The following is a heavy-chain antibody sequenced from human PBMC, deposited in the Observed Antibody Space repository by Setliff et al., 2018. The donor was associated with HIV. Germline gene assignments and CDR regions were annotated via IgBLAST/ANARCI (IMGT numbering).Heavy chain of an antibody. CDR3: AREGQWLA. J-gene: IGHJ5*02. V-gene: IGHV1-3*04. CDR1: GYTLTTYA. Sequence: ASVKVSCKASGYTLTTYAISWVRQAPGQGLEWMGWFNTETGNPMYAQGRVTITRDTAASTVYMELSSLKSEDTAVYYCAREGQWLAWGQGTLVTVSS. D-gene: IGHD6-19*01. CDR2: FNTETGNP.